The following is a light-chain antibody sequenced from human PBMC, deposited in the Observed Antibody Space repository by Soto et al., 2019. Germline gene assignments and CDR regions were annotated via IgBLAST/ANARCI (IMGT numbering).Light chain of an antibody. Sequence: SRSSSNIGNNYVSWYQQLPGTAPKLLIYDNNKRPSGIPDRFSGSKSGTSATLGITGLQTGDEADYYCGTWDSSLSVYVFGTGTKVTVL. J-gene: IGLJ1*01. V-gene: IGLV1-51*01. CDR3: GTWDSSLSVYV. CDR2: DNN. CDR1: SSNIGNNY.